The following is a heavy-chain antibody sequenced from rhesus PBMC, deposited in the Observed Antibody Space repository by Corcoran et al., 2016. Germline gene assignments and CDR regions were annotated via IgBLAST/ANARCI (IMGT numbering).Heavy chain of an antibody. J-gene: IGHJ4*01. V-gene: IGHV4-173*01. CDR3: ARKPPSNPIDF. CDR2: ISGSGGST. Sequence: QLQLQESGPGLVKPSETLSLTFAVSGDSISSNYWSWIRQPPAKVLEWIGRISGSGGSTDYNPSLKSRVTISTDTSNNQFSLKLNSVTAADTAVYYCARKPPSNPIDFWGQGVLVTVS. CDR1: GDSISSNY. D-gene: IGHD4-23*01.